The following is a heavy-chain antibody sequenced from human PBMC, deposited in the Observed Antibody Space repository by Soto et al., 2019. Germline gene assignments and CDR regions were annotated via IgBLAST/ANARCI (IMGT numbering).Heavy chain of an antibody. J-gene: IGHJ4*02. CDR2: VTGNADRT. Sequence: EVQLWESGGGLVQPGGSLRLSCAASGFSFSNYAMTWVRQPPGKGLEWVSGVTGNADRTYYADSVKGRFTIFRDNSKNTLYRQMNSLRAEDMAIYYCARDCSSSSCSVWKYWGQGVLVTVSS. V-gene: IGHV3-23*01. D-gene: IGHD2-2*01. CDR1: GFSFSNYA. CDR3: ARDCSSSSCSVWKY.